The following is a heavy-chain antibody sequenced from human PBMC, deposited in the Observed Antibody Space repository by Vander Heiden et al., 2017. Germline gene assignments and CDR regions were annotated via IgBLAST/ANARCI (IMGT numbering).Heavy chain of an antibody. CDR3: ARDTLDGYFDL. J-gene: IGHJ2*01. CDR1: SSYG. V-gene: IGHV3-33*01. Sequence: SSYGMHWVRQAPGKGLEWVAVIWDDGSNKYYADSVKGRFTSSRDNSKNTLYLQMNRERAEDTAVYYGARDTLDGYFDLWGRGTLVTVSS. CDR2: IWDDGSNK.